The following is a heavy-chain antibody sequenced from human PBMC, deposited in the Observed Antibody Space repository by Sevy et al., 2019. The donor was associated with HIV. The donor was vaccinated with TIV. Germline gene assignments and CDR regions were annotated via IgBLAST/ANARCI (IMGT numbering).Heavy chain of an antibody. CDR3: ARANLDSSGSYDAFDI. V-gene: IGHV3-21*01. J-gene: IGHJ3*02. CDR2: IGISSSYI. D-gene: IGHD3-22*01. Sequence: LSLTCAASGFTFITYTMNWVRQAPGKGLEWVSSIGISSSYIYYADSVKGRFTISRDNAKNSLYLQMNSLRAEDMAVYYCARANLDSSGSYDAFDIWGQGTMVTVSS. CDR1: GFTFITYT.